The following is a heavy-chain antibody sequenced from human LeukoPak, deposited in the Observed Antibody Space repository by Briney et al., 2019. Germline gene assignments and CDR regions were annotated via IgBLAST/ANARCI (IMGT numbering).Heavy chain of an antibody. J-gene: IGHJ6*03. Sequence: PGGSLRLSCAASGFTFSSYAMHWVRQAPGKGLEYVSAISSNGGSTYYANSVKGRFTISRDNSKNTLYLQMGSLRAEDMAVYYCARVRGYCSSTSCYSEGGYYYYYYMDVWGKGTTVTVSS. V-gene: IGHV3-64*01. CDR2: ISSNGGST. CDR1: GFTFSSYA. CDR3: ARVRGYCSSTSCYSEGGYYYYYYMDV. D-gene: IGHD2-2*01.